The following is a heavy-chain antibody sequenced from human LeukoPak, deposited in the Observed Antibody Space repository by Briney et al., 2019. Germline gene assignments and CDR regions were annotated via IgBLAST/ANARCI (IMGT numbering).Heavy chain of an antibody. CDR2: INHSGST. Sequence: SETLSLTCTVSGGSISSYYWSWIRQPPGKGLEWIGEINHSGSTNYNPSLKSRVTISVDTSKNQFSLKLSSVTAADTAVYYCARGKFRRYCSGGSCSGRYFDYWGQGTLVTVSS. D-gene: IGHD2-15*01. V-gene: IGHV4-34*01. CDR1: GGSISSYY. CDR3: ARGKFRRYCSGGSCSGRYFDY. J-gene: IGHJ4*02.